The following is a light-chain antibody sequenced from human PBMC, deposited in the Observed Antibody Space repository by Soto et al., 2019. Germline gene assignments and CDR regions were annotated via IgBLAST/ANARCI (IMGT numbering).Light chain of an antibody. CDR2: AAS. CDR3: QQSYSPLWGT. V-gene: IGKV1-39*01. Sequence: DIQMTQSPSSLSASVGDRVTITCRTSQNINTYLNWYQQKPGKAPKLLIYAASSLQSGVPSRFSGSGSGTDFTLTISSLQPEDFATYYCQQSYSPLWGTFGQGTKVDIK. J-gene: IGKJ1*01. CDR1: QNINTY.